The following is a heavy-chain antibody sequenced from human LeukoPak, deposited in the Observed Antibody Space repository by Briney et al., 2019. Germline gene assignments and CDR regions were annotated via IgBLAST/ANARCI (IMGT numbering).Heavy chain of an antibody. V-gene: IGHV4-39*07. Sequence: SETLSLTCTVSGGSISSSSYYWGWIRQPPGKGLEWIGEINHSGSTNYNPSLKSRVTISVDTSKNQFSLKLSSVTAADTAVYYCARLDSGSYYGHFDYWGQGTLVTVSS. D-gene: IGHD1-26*01. J-gene: IGHJ4*02. CDR2: INHSGST. CDR3: ARLDSGSYYGHFDY. CDR1: GGSISSSSYY.